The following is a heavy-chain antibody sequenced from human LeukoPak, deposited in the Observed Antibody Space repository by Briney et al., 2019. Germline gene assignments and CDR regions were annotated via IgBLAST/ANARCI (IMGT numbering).Heavy chain of an antibody. J-gene: IGHJ4*02. Sequence: GGSLRLSCAASGFTFSSYAMHWVRQAPGKGLEWVAVIPYDGSNKYYADSVKGRFTISRDNSKNTLYLQMNSLRAEDTAVYYCARELAAADHFDYWGQGTLVTVSS. CDR1: GFTFSSYA. CDR3: ARELAAADHFDY. V-gene: IGHV3-30-3*01. CDR2: IPYDGSNK. D-gene: IGHD6-13*01.